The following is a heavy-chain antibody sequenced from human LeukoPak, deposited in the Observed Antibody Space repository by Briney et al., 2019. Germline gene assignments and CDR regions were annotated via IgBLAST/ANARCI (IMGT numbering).Heavy chain of an antibody. J-gene: IGHJ4*02. CDR3: ARSSGSYVIFDY. CDR1: ADSLSSNY. Sequence: SETLSLTCTVSADSLSSNYWSWFRQPPGKGLEWIGYIYYSGSTNYDPSLKSRVTISVDTSKNQFSLKLSSVTAADTAVYYCARSSGSYVIFDYWGQGTLVTVSS. CDR2: IYYSGST. D-gene: IGHD1-26*01. V-gene: IGHV4-59*01.